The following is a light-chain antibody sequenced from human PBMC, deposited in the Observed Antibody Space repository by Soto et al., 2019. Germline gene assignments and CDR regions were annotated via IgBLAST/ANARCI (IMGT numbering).Light chain of an antibody. V-gene: IGKV1-5*03. CDR3: QQYNGYTLT. CDR2: KAP. CDR1: QNINSW. Sequence: DTQMTQSPSTLSASVGDRVTITCRASQNINSWLAWYQQNPGTAPKLLNYKAPSLESGVPSRFRGSGSGTEFTLTSSSLQPDECAQYYCQQYNGYTLTFGQGTKLESK. J-gene: IGKJ2*01.